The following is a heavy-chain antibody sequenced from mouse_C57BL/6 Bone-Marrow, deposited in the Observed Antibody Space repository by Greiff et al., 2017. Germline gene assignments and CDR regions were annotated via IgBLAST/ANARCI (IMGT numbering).Heavy chain of an antibody. CDR3: AKVYSNPFDY. D-gene: IGHD2-5*01. J-gene: IGHJ2*01. Sequence: VKLMESGAELARPGASVKLSCKASGYTFTSYGISWVKQRTGQGLEWIGEIYPRSGNTYYNEKFKGKATLTADKSSSTAYMELRSLTSEDSAVYFCAKVYSNPFDYWGQGTTLTVSS. CDR1: GYTFTSYG. V-gene: IGHV1-81*01. CDR2: IYPRSGNT.